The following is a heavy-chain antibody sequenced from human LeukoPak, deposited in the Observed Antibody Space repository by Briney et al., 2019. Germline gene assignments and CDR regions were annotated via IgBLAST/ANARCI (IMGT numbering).Heavy chain of an antibody. Sequence: SETLSLTCTVSGGSIINYYWSWIRQPAGKGLEWIGEINHSGSTNYNPSLKSRVTISVDTSKNQFSLKLSSVTAGDTAVYYCARAPGIAAAGTHFDFWGQGTLVTVSS. CDR3: ARAPGIAAAGTHFDF. CDR1: GGSIINYY. D-gene: IGHD6-13*01. J-gene: IGHJ4*02. V-gene: IGHV4-34*01. CDR2: INHSGST.